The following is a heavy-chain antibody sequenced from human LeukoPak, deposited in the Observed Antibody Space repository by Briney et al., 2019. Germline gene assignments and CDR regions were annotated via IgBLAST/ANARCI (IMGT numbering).Heavy chain of an antibody. CDR2: VNPNTGGT. D-gene: IGHD3-3*01. CDR3: ARGQRITIFGAVIMGYFDY. CDR1: GYTFTDYY. V-gene: IGHV1-2*02. Sequence: ASVKVSCKASGYTFTDYYMQWVRQAPGQGLEWMGWVNPNTGGTNYGQKFQGRATMTRDTSISTVYMELSRATSDDTAVYYCARGQRITIFGAVIMGYFDYWGQGTLVTVSS. J-gene: IGHJ4*02.